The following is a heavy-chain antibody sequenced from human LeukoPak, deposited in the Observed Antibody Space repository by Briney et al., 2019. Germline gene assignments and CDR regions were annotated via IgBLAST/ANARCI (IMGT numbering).Heavy chain of an antibody. V-gene: IGHV4-4*09. D-gene: IGHD3-9*01. Sequence: SETLSLTCTVSGGSISGYYWSWIRQPPGKGLEWIGYIYTSGSTNYNPSLKSRVTISVDTSKNQFSPKLSSVTAADTAVYYCARQDILTGYFISGWPFDIWGQGTMVTVSS. CDR3: ARQDILTGYFISGWPFDI. CDR1: GGSISGYY. CDR2: IYTSGST. J-gene: IGHJ3*02.